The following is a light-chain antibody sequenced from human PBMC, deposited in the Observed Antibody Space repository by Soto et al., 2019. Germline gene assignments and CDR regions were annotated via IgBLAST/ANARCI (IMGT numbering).Light chain of an antibody. CDR1: SSDVGGHNY. V-gene: IGLV2-8*01. CDR2: EVT. J-gene: IGLJ2*01. Sequence: QAVVTQPPSASGSPGQSVTISCTGTSSDVGGHNYVSWYQQHPGKAPKLIIYEVTKRPSGVPDRFSGSKSGYTASLTVSGLQAEDEADYYCSSYADTNNLVFGGGTQLTVL. CDR3: SSYADTNNLV.